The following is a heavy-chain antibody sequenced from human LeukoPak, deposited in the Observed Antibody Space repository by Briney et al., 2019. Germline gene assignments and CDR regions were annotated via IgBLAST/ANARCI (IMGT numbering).Heavy chain of an antibody. V-gene: IGHV4-30-4*01. Sequence: SETLSLTCTVSGGSISSGDYYWSWIRQPPGKGLEWIGYIYYSGSTYYNPSLKSRVTISVDTSKNQFSLKLSSVTAADTAVYYCARGYYYDSSAHDYWGQGTLVTVSS. CDR2: IYYSGST. J-gene: IGHJ4*02. CDR1: GGSISSGDYY. CDR3: ARGYYYDSSAHDY. D-gene: IGHD3-22*01.